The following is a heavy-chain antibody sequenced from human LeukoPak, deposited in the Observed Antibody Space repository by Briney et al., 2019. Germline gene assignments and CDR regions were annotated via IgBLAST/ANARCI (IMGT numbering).Heavy chain of an antibody. CDR1: GGSVSSGSYY. J-gene: IGHJ4*02. CDR3: ARVSGGVVVR. V-gene: IGHV4-61*01. CDR2: IYYSGST. Sequence: SETLSLTCTVSGGSVSSGSYYWSWIRQPPGKGLEWIGYIYYSGSTNYNPSLKSRVTISVDTSKNQFSLKLSSVTAADTAVYYCARVSGGVVVRWGQGTLVTVSS. D-gene: IGHD3-22*01.